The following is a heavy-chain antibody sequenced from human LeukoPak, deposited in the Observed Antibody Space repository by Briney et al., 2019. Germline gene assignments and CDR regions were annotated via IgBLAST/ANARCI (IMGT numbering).Heavy chain of an antibody. J-gene: IGHJ4*02. V-gene: IGHV4-34*01. D-gene: IGHD6-13*01. Sequence: SETLSLTCAGYGGSFTDYYWSWIRQSPGKGLEWLGEINHSGSTNYNPSLKSRVTMSVDMSKNQFSLKVNSVTAADTAVYYCARPKYSSSWYFDSWGQGTQVTVSS. CDR3: ARPKYSSSWYFDS. CDR1: GGSFTDYY. CDR2: INHSGST.